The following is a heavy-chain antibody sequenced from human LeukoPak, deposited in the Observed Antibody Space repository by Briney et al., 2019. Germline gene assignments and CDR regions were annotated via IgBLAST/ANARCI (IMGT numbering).Heavy chain of an antibody. D-gene: IGHD5-24*01. CDR2: IYYSGST. V-gene: IGHV4-39*01. CDR3: ARLGDGYNLGYFQY. J-gene: IGHJ1*01. CDR1: GGSISSSSYY. Sequence: SETLSLTCTVSGGSISSSSYYWGWIRQPPGKGLEWIGSIYYSGSTYYNPSLKSRVTISVDTSKNQFSLKLSSVTAADTAVFYCARLGDGYNLGYFQYWGQGTLVTVSS.